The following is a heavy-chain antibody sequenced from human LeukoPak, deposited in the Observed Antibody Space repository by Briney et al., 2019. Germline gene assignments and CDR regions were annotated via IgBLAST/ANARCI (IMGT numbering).Heavy chain of an antibody. J-gene: IGHJ5*02. CDR3: VRDNSVEDTAWWFDP. D-gene: IGHD4-23*01. CDR1: GYTLTSYY. CDR2: INPSGGST. V-gene: IGHV1-46*01. Sequence: ASVKVSCKASGYTLTSYYMHWVRQAPGQGLEWMGIINPSGGSTSYAQKFQGRVTMTRDMSTSTDYMELSSLRSEDTAVYYCVRDNSVEDTAWWFDPWGQGTLVTVSS.